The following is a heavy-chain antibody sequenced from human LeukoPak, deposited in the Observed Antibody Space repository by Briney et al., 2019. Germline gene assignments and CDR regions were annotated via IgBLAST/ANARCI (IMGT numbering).Heavy chain of an antibody. V-gene: IGHV1-69*04. Sequence: SVKVSCKASGGTFSSYAISWVRQAPGQGLEWMGRIIPILGIANYAQKFQGRVTITADKSMSTAYMELSSLRSGDTAVYYCARDPYYGSGSYYYYWGQGTLVTVSS. CDR1: GGTFSSYA. CDR2: IIPILGIA. D-gene: IGHD3-10*01. J-gene: IGHJ4*02. CDR3: ARDPYYGSGSYYYY.